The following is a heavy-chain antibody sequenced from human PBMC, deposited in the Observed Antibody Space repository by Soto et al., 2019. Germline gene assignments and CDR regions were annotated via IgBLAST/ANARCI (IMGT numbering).Heavy chain of an antibody. D-gene: IGHD6-13*01. CDR3: AKSVSSSSWYVSYYYGMDV. V-gene: IGHV3-48*01. J-gene: IGHJ6*02. CDR1: GFTFSSYR. CDR2: ISSSSSTI. Sequence: EVQLVESGGGLVQPGGSLRLSCAASGFTFSSYRMNWVRQAPGKGLEWVSDISSSSSTIYYADSGKGRFTIARDDAKNPMYMQMHSLRAEDAAVYYCAKSVSSSSWYVSYYYGMDVWGQGTTVPVSS.